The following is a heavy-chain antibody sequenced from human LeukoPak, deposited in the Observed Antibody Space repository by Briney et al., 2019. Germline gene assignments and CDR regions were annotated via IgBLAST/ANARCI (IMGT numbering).Heavy chain of an antibody. CDR2: IYYSGTT. Sequence: PSETLSLTCTVSGGSISSSHYYWGWICQTPGKGLEWIGTIYYSGTTYYNPSLKSRVTISVDTSKNQFSLKLSSVTAADTAVYYCASESIAAAWYDPFDYWGQGILVTVSS. CDR1: GGSISSSHYY. J-gene: IGHJ4*02. CDR3: ASESIAAAWYDPFDY. V-gene: IGHV4-39*07. D-gene: IGHD6-13*01.